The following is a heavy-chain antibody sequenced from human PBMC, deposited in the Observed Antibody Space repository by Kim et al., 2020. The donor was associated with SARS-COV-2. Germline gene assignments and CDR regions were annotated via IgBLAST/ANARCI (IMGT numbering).Heavy chain of an antibody. CDR2: ISKDGSKK. D-gene: IGHD6-19*01. Sequence: GGSLSLSCAASGFTFSTYPIYWVRQAPGKGLQWVAIISKDGSKKYYTDFVNGRFTISRDNSKSTVYLQMDSLGADETALYSCARVTDSSGWASDYWGQGTLVSVSS. J-gene: IGHJ4*02. CDR1: GFTFSTYP. CDR3: ARVTDSSGWASDY. V-gene: IGHV3-30-3*01.